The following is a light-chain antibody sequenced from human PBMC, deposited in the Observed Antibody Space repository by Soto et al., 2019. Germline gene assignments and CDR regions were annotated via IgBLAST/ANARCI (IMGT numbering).Light chain of an antibody. CDR1: SSDVGGYNY. CDR3: NSYAGNRNWV. CDR2: EVN. V-gene: IGLV2-8*01. Sequence: QSALTQPPSASGSLGQSVTISCTGTSSDVGGYNYVSWYQQHPGKAPKLITYEVNKRPSGVPYRFSGAKSDNTASLTVSGLKADDEAEYYGNSYAGNRNWVFGGGTQLTV. J-gene: IGLJ3*02.